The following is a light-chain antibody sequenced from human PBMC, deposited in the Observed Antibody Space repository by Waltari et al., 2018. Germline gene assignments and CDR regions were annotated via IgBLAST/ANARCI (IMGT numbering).Light chain of an antibody. Sequence: QSALTQPASVSGSPGQSITISCTGTSSDVGGYNYVSWYQQNPGKAPKLMIYDVSNRPSGVSNPFSGSKSGNTASLTISGLQAEDEADYYCSSYTSSSTSVVFGGGTKLTVL. CDR2: DVS. J-gene: IGLJ2*01. CDR3: SSYTSSSTSVV. V-gene: IGLV2-14*03. CDR1: SSDVGGYNY.